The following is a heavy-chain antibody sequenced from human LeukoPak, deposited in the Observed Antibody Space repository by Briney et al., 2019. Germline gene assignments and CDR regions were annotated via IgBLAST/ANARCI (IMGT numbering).Heavy chain of an antibody. CDR2: IYPGDSDI. CDR1: GYSFTNYW. D-gene: IGHD5-24*01. V-gene: IGHV5-51*01. Sequence: GESLKISCKGSGYSFTNYWIGWVRQMPGKGLEWMGIIYPGDSDIRYSPSFQGQVTISVDKSITTAYLRWSSLKASDTAMYYCARQGDGYINNYFDPWGQGTLVTVSS. J-gene: IGHJ5*02. CDR3: ARQGDGYINNYFDP.